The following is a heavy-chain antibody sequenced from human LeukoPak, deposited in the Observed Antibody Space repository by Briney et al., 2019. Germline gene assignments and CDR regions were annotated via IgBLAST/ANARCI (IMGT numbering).Heavy chain of an antibody. Sequence: GESLKIPCKASGYSFTNYWIGWVRQMPGKGLEWMGIIYPGDSDTRYSPSFQGQVTISADKSISTAYLQWSSLKASDTAMYYCARPTYYYDSSGYVHDAFDIWGQGTMVTVSS. D-gene: IGHD3-22*01. V-gene: IGHV5-51*01. CDR3: ARPTYYYDSSGYVHDAFDI. CDR2: IYPGDSDT. CDR1: GYSFTNYW. J-gene: IGHJ3*02.